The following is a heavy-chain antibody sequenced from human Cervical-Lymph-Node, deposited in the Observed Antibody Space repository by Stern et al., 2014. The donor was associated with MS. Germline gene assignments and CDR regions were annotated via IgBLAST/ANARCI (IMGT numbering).Heavy chain of an antibody. Sequence: EVQLVESGGGLVKPGGSLRLSCAASGFNISSYSLSWVRQAPGQGLEWVSSISSSSNYIYYADSMKGRVTISRDNAKNSLYLQVDSLRAEDTALYYCARANVGKVGKASYYAMDVWGQGTTVTVSS. D-gene: IGHD4-23*01. CDR1: GFNISSYS. V-gene: IGHV3-21*01. CDR2: ISSSSNYI. J-gene: IGHJ6*02. CDR3: ARANVGKVGKASYYAMDV.